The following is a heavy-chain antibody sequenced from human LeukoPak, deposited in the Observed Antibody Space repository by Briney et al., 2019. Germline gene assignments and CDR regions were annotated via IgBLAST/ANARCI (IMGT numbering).Heavy chain of an antibody. CDR2: ISWDGGST. D-gene: IGHD5-18*01. CDR3: AKESVRAVRGYSYGSHFDY. Sequence: PGGSLRLSCAASGFTFDDYAMHWVRQTPGKGLEWVSLISWDGGSTYYADSVKGRFTISRDNSKNTLYLQMNSLRAEDTAVYYCAKESVRAVRGYSYGSHFDYWGQGTLVTVSS. CDR1: GFTFDDYA. V-gene: IGHV3-43D*03. J-gene: IGHJ4*02.